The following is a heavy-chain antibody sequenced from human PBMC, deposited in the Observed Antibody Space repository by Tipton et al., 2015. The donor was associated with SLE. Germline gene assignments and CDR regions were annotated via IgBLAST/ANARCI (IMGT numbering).Heavy chain of an antibody. Sequence: SLRLSCAASGFTFSTYDMTWVRQAPGKGLDWVSTITSSGDFTYYADSVKGRFTISRDNSKNTVYLQMNSLRAEDTALYYCAKRGDYGGNYYFDYWGQGTLVTVSS. J-gene: IGHJ4*02. CDR2: ITSSGDFT. CDR3: AKRGDYGGNYYFDY. D-gene: IGHD4-23*01. CDR1: GFTFSTYD. V-gene: IGHV3-23*01.